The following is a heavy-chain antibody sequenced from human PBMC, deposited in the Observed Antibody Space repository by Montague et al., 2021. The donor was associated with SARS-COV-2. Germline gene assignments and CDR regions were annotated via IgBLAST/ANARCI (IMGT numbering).Heavy chain of an antibody. CDR3: ARLGDGVVPSPILGVGPYYSYYYMDV. Sequence: SETLSLTCAVHGGSFSTYSWNWIRQPPGKGLEWIGEIHHGGSTSYNPSLKSRVTISADTSKNQSSLKLTSVAAADTAVYYCARLGDGVVPSPILGVGPYYSYYYMDVWGKGTTVTVSS. CDR1: GGSFSTYS. CDR2: IHHGGST. V-gene: IGHV4-34*01. D-gene: IGHD3-10*01. J-gene: IGHJ6*03.